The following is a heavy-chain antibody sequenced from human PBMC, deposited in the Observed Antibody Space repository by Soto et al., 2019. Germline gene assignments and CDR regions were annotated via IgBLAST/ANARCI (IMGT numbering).Heavy chain of an antibody. Sequence: VQLVESGGGLVKPGGSLRLSCAASGFTFSSYSMNWVRQAPGKGLEWVSSISSSSSYIYYADSVKGRFTISRDNAKNSLYLQMNSLRAEDTAVYYCARDLVTMAYYYYGMDVWGQGTTVTVSS. CDR3: ARDLVTMAYYYYGMDV. CDR2: ISSSSSYI. J-gene: IGHJ6*02. V-gene: IGHV3-21*01. D-gene: IGHD3-10*01. CDR1: GFTFSSYS.